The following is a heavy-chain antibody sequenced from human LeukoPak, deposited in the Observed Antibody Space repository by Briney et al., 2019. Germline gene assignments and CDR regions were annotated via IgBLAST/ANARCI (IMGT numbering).Heavy chain of an antibody. Sequence: ASVKVSCTASGGTFSTYAISWVRQAPGQGLEWMGGIIPIFGTANYAQKFQGRVTTTADTSTDTAYMELSSLRSEDTAVYYCATNPGIAVAGTGNYWGQGTLVTVSS. CDR3: ATNPGIAVAGTGNY. V-gene: IGHV1-69*06. CDR1: GGTFSTYA. CDR2: IIPIFGTA. J-gene: IGHJ4*02. D-gene: IGHD6-19*01.